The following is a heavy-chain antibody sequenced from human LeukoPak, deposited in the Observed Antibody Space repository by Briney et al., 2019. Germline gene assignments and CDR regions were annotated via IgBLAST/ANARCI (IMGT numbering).Heavy chain of an antibody. D-gene: IGHD2-2*01. J-gene: IGHJ6*03. CDR2: IYYSGST. CDR1: GGSISSSSYY. Sequence: SETLSLTCTVSGGSISSSSYYWGWIRQPPGKGLEWIGSIYYSGSTYYNPSLKSRVTISVGTSKNQFSLKLSSVTAADTAVYYCARAVVPAAMGYYYYYMDVWGKGTTVTVSS. V-gene: IGHV4-39*07. CDR3: ARAVVPAAMGYYYYYMDV.